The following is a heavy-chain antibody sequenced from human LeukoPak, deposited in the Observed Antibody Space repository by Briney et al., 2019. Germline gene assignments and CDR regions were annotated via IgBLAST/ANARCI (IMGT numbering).Heavy chain of an antibody. CDR1: GFSLSSYD. J-gene: IGHJ5*02. Sequence: GGSLRLSCAASGFSLSSYDMNWVRQAPGKGLEGVSSISTNSTFIYYTYSLKGRFTISRDNAKNSLYLQMNSLSAEDTAAYYCARADCSSSACYLRSSWFDPWGQGNLVTVSS. CDR2: ISTNSTFI. D-gene: IGHD2-2*01. CDR3: ARADCSSSACYLRSSWFDP. V-gene: IGHV3-21*01.